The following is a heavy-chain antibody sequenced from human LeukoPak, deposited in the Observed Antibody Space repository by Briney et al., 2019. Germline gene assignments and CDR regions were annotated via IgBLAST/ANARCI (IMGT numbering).Heavy chain of an antibody. CDR3: ARRLTQYDCFDP. J-gene: IGHJ5*02. V-gene: IGHV6-1*01. Sequence: SQTLSLTCATSGDSVSSNSVTWNWIRQSPSRGLEWLGRTYYRSTWYNDYAVSVRGRITVNPDTSKNQFSLHLNSVTPEDTAIYYCARRLTQYDCFDPWGQGILVTVSS. D-gene: IGHD2-2*01. CDR1: GDSVSSNSVT. CDR2: TYYRSTWYN.